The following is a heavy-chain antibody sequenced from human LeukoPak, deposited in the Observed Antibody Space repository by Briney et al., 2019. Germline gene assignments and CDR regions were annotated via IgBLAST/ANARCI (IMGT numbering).Heavy chain of an antibody. CDR1: GFTFTNYW. Sequence: GGSLRLSCAASGFTFTNYWMIWVRQAPGKGLEWVASVQQDGSGSSYVASVRGRFTIFRDNGGNSVFLQMNSLRADDTAIYYCARGNTLEVWGQGTTVTVSS. CDR3: ARGNTLEV. V-gene: IGHV3-7*04. J-gene: IGHJ6*02. CDR2: VQQDGSGS.